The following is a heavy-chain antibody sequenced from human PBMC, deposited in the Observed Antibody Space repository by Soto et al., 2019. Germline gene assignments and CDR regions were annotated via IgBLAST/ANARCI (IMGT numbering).Heavy chain of an antibody. Sequence: GESLKISCKGSENSFTSYWFGWVRQMPGKGLEWMGIIYPGDSDTRYSPSFQGQVTISADKSISTAYLQWSSLKASDTAMYYCARQSGSGRGYHLGFGYWGQGTLVTV. CDR2: IYPGDSDT. D-gene: IGHD3-22*01. CDR1: ENSFTSYW. CDR3: ARQSGSGRGYHLGFGY. J-gene: IGHJ4*02. V-gene: IGHV5-51*01.